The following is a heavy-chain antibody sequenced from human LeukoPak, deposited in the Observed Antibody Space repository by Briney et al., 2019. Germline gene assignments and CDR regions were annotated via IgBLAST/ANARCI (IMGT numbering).Heavy chain of an antibody. V-gene: IGHV1-69*13. CDR2: IIPIFGTA. Sequence: ASVKVSCKASGGTFSSYAISWVRQAPGQGLEWMGGIIPIFGTANYAQKFQGRVTITADESTSTAYMELSSPRSEDTAVYYCAREGYGDSPFDYWGQGTLVTVSS. D-gene: IGHD4-17*01. J-gene: IGHJ4*02. CDR3: AREGYGDSPFDY. CDR1: GGTFSSYA.